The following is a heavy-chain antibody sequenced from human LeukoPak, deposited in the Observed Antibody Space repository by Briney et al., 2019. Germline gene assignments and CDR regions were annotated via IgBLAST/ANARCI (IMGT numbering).Heavy chain of an antibody. V-gene: IGHV3-15*05. CDR1: GFTFSNAW. J-gene: IGHJ4*02. CDR2: IKSKNDGGTT. D-gene: IGHD3-3*01. CDR3: TTFPSGFDI. Sequence: GGSLRLSCAASGFTFSNAWMSWVRQAPGKGLEWVGRIKSKNDGGTTDYAAPVKGRVTISRGDSKNTLYLQMNSLKTEDTAVYYCTTFPSGFDIWGQGTLVTVSS.